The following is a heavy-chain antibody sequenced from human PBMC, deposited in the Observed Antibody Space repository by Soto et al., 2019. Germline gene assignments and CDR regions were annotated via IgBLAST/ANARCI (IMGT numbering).Heavy chain of an antibody. CDR1: GFTFSSYA. V-gene: IGHV3-23*01. CDR2: ISGSGGST. Sequence: EGSLRLSCAASGFTFSSYAMSWVRQAPGKGLEWVSAISGSGGSTYYADSVKGRFTISRDNSKNTLYLQMNSLRAEDTAVYYCAKDRSTYYLVPPFDPWGQGTLVTVSS. CDR3: AKDRSTYYLVPPFDP. D-gene: IGHD3-10*01. J-gene: IGHJ5*02.